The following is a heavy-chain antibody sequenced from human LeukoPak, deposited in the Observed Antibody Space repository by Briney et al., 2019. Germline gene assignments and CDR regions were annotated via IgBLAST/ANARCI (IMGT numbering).Heavy chain of an antibody. CDR1: GFTFSDYH. J-gene: IGHJ6*02. Sequence: PGGSLRLSCAASGFTFSDYHMTWIRQAPGKGLDWVSYISNSGETMFYADSVKGRFTISRDNAKNSLYLQMDSLRAEDTAVYYCANLAAAQPATYGMDVWGQGTTVTVSS. CDR2: ISNSGETM. CDR3: ANLAAAQPATYGMDV. D-gene: IGHD6-13*01. V-gene: IGHV3-11*01.